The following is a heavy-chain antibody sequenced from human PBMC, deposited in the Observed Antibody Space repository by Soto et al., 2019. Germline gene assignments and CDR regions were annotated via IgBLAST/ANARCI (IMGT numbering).Heavy chain of an antibody. CDR1: GGSISSYY. CDR2: IYYSGST. Sequence: SETLSLTCTVSGGSISSYYWGWIRQPPGKGLEWIGYIYYSGSTNYNPSLKSRVTISVDTSKNQFSLKLSSVTAADTAVYYCAVVAATPRAFDIWGQGTMVTVSS. D-gene: IGHD2-15*01. J-gene: IGHJ3*02. V-gene: IGHV4-59*01. CDR3: AVVAATPRAFDI.